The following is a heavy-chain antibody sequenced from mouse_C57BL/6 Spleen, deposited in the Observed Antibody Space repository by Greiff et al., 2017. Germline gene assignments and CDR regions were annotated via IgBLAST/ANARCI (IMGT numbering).Heavy chain of an antibody. CDR2: IYPSDSET. Sequence: VQLQQPGAELVRPGSSVKLSCNASGYTITSYCMDWVKQRPGQGLEWIGKIYPSDSETPYTPKFQDKATLTADKSSSTAYMQLSSLTSEDSAVYYCARYYGPLDYWGQGTTLTVSS. J-gene: IGHJ2*01. CDR1: GYTITSYC. CDR3: ARYYGPLDY. D-gene: IGHD1-1*01. V-gene: IGHV1-61*01.